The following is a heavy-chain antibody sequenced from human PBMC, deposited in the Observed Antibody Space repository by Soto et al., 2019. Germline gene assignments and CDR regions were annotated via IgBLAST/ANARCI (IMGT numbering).Heavy chain of an antibody. V-gene: IGHV1-18*01. CDR1: GYTFTSYG. D-gene: IGHD4-17*01. J-gene: IGHJ4*02. CDR2: FNTYNGNT. CDR3: ARAHTPTGGDH. Sequence: QVQLVQSGAEVKKPGASVKVSCKASGYTFTSYGITWVRQAPGQGLEWMGWFNTYNGNTNYAQKFQGRVTMTTDTSTSSAHMEQRSRSTDYTAVYYCARAHTPTGGDHGGQGTLVTVSS.